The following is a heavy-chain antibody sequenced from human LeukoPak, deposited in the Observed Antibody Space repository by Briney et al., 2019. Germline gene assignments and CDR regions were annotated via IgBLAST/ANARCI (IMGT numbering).Heavy chain of an antibody. V-gene: IGHV3-30*04. CDR2: ISTAGSYK. D-gene: IGHD6-13*01. CDR1: GFTFSSFP. CDR3: ARDSRGDIAAAGTPGY. J-gene: IGHJ4*02. Sequence: GGSLRLSCAVSGFTFSSFPFHWVRQAPGKGLEWVAAISTAGSYKYHGDSVKGRFTISRDNPMNTLYLQMNSLRAEDTAVYYCARDSRGDIAAAGTPGYWGQGTLVTVSS.